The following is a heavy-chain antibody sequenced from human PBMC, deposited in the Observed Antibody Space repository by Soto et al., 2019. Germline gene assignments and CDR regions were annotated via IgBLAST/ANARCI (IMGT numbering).Heavy chain of an antibody. CDR3: AKDIAAAGTPSDYYYGMGV. Sequence: PGGSLRLSCAAPGFTFSSYAMSWVRQAPGKGLEWVSAISGSGGSTYYADSVKGRFTISRDNSKNTLYLQMNSLRAEDTAVYYCAKDIAAAGTPSDYYYGMGVWGQGTTVTVSS. D-gene: IGHD6-13*01. CDR1: GFTFSSYA. J-gene: IGHJ6*02. CDR2: ISGSGGST. V-gene: IGHV3-23*01.